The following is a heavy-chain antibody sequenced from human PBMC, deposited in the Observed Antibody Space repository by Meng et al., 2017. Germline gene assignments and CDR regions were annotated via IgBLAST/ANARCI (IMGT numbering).Heavy chain of an antibody. D-gene: IGHD2-21*01. CDR2: INPSGGST. CDR1: GYTFTSYY. V-gene: IGHV1-46*01. J-gene: IGHJ4*02. CDR3: ASSSGWGDPVYDY. Sequence: QVQLVQSGDEVKKPGASVKVSCKASGYTFTSYYMHWVRQAPGQGLEWMGIINPSGGSTSYAQKFQGRVTMTRDTSTSTVYMELSSLRSEDTAVYYCASSSGWGDPVYDYWGQGTLAPSPQ.